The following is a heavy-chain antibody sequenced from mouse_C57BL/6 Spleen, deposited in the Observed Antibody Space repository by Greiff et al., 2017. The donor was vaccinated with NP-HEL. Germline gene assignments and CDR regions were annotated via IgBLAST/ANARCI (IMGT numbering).Heavy chain of an antibody. CDR1: GFTFSSYA. CDR2: ISDGGSYT. D-gene: IGHD1-1*01. J-gene: IGHJ1*03. CDR3: AREDTTVAWYFDV. Sequence: EVQGVESGGGLVKPGGSLKLSCAASGFTFSSYAMSWVRQTPEKRLEWVATISDGGSYTYYPDNVKGRFTISRDNAKNNLYLQMSHLKSEDTAMYYCAREDTTVAWYFDVWGTGTTVTVSS. V-gene: IGHV5-4*01.